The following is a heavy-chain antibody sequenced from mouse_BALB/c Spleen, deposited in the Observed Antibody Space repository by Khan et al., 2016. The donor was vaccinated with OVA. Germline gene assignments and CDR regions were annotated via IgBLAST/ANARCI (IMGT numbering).Heavy chain of an antibody. CDR3: ATWGRY. CDR2: ILPGSGST. CDR1: GHIFSSYW. J-gene: IGHJ2*01. Sequence: QVQLQQSGAELMKPGASVKISCKSTGHIFSSYWIEWVKQRPGHGLEWIGEILPGSGSTNYNEKFKGKATFTADTSSKTVYMQLSSLTSEDSAAYYCATWGRYWGQGTTLTVSS. V-gene: IGHV1-9*01.